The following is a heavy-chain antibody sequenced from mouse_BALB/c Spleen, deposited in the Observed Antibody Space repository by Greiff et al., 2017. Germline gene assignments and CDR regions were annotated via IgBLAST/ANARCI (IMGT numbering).Heavy chain of an antibody. CDR3: ARGGTTVPFAY. Sequence: EVMLVESGGGLVKPGGSLKLSCAASGFTFSSYAMSWVRQSPEKRLEWVAEISSGGSYTYYPDTVTGRFTISRDNAKNTLYLEMSSLRSEDTAMYYCARGGTTVPFAYWGQGTLVTVSA. D-gene: IGHD1-1*01. CDR1: GFTFSSYA. V-gene: IGHV5-9-4*01. J-gene: IGHJ3*01. CDR2: ISSGGSYT.